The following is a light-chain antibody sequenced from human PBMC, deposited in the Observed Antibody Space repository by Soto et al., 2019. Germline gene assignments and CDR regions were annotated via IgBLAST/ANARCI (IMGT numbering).Light chain of an antibody. CDR3: QYYGSSVT. J-gene: IGKJ4*01. CDR2: GTS. CDR1: QSVSSSY. V-gene: IGKV3-20*01. Sequence: EIVLTHSPGTLSLSPVEISTLSCRASQSVSSSYLAWYQQKPGQAPRLLIYGTSNRATGGIADRFSGSGSGTDFTLTISRLEPEDFAVYYCQYYGSSVTFAGGTKVDIK.